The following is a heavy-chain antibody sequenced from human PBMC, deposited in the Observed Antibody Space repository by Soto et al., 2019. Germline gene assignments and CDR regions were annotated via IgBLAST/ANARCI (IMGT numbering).Heavy chain of an antibody. Sequence: SETLSLTCTVSGGSISSYYWSWIRQPPGKGLEWIGYIHYTGSTNYNPSLKSRVTISVDTSKSQFSLKLSSVTAADTALYYCARGYCSGGSCYSRFFDYWGPGTLVTVSS. CDR3: ARGYCSGGSCYSRFFDY. CDR1: GGSISSYY. D-gene: IGHD2-15*01. V-gene: IGHV4-59*08. J-gene: IGHJ4*02. CDR2: IHYTGST.